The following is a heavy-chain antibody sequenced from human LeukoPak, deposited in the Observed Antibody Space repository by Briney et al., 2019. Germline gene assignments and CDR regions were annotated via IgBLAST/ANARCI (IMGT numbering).Heavy chain of an antibody. V-gene: IGHV4-59*01. D-gene: IGHD3-10*02. J-gene: IGHJ4*02. Sequence: SETPSLTCTVSGGSISSYSWSWIRQPPGKGLGWIGYIYYSGSTNYNPSLKSRVTISVDTSKNQFSLKLSSVTAADTAVYYCARSDTYYVKPFDYWGQGTLVTVSS. CDR1: GGSISSYS. CDR2: IYYSGST. CDR3: ARSDTYYVKPFDY.